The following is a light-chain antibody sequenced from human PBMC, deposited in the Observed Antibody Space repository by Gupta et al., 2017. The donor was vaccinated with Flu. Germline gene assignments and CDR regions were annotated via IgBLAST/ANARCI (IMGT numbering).Light chain of an antibody. CDR3: EVYDETSDLWV. CDR1: NLEIKT. V-gene: IGLV3-21*02. J-gene: IGLJ3*02. Sequence: SSVLTQSPSVSVAPGQTARLTSGGHNLEIKTVHWYQQRPGQAPVLVMFDDEGRHSGIPERFSGSNSEDTANLTITWVEAGDEADYYCEVYDETSDLWVFGGGTRLTVL. CDR2: DDE.